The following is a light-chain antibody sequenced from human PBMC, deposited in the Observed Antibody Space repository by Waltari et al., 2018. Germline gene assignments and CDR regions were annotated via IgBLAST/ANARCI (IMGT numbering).Light chain of an antibody. Sequence: DIQMTQSPSSLSASVGDRVIITCRASQGISNYLAWYQQKPGKVPKPLIYAASTLQSGVPSRFSGSRSGTDFTLTITSLQPDDVATYYCQKYNTAPRTFGQGTKVEIK. J-gene: IGKJ1*01. CDR1: QGISNY. CDR2: AAS. V-gene: IGKV1-27*01. CDR3: QKYNTAPRT.